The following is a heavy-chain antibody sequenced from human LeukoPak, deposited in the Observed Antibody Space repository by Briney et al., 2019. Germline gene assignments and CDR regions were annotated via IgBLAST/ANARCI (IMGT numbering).Heavy chain of an antibody. CDR3: AKDRAPYNWNDVYYFDY. J-gene: IGHJ4*02. Sequence: PGGSLRLSCAASGFTFSSYAMSWVRQAPGKGLEWVSAISGSGGSTYYADSVKGRSTISRGNSKNTLYLQMNSLRAEDTAVYYCAKDRAPYNWNDVYYFDYWGQGTLVTVSS. CDR1: GFTFSSYA. CDR2: ISGSGGST. D-gene: IGHD1-20*01. V-gene: IGHV3-23*01.